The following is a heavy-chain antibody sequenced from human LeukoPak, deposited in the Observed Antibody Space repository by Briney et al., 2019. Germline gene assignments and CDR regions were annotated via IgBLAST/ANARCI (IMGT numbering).Heavy chain of an antibody. CDR3: ARGSFDGSGYYLFDY. J-gene: IGHJ4*02. D-gene: IGHD3-22*01. CDR1: GGSISTNY. Sequence: SETLSLTCTVSGGSISTNYWSWIRQPAGKGLEWIGRIYNSGNTNYSPSLESRVTMSADTSKNQFSLKLSSVTAADTVVYYCARGSFDGSGYYLFDYWGQGTLVTVSS. CDR2: IYNSGNT. V-gene: IGHV4-4*07.